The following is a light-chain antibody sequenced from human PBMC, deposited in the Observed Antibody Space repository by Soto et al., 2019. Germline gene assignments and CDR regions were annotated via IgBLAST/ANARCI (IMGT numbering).Light chain of an antibody. Sequence: EIVLTQSPGTLSLSPGERATLSCRASQSVSSSYLAWYQQKPGQAPRLLIYGASSMATGIPDRFSGSGSGTDFTLTISRVEPEDFAVYYCQQYGSSPQAFGQGTRLEIK. J-gene: IGKJ5*01. CDR2: GAS. V-gene: IGKV3-20*01. CDR1: QSVSSSY. CDR3: QQYGSSPQA.